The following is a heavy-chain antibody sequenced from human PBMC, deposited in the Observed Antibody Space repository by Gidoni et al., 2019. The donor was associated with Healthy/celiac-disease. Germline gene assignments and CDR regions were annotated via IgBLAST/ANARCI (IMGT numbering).Heavy chain of an antibody. CDR3: ASELRPSRPFDY. D-gene: IGHD6-13*01. V-gene: IGHV1-2*02. J-gene: IGHJ4*02. Sequence: QVQLVQSGAEVKKPGASVKVSCKASGYTFTGYYMHWVRQAPGQGLEWMGWITMTRDTSISTAYMELSRLRSDDTAVYYCASELRPSRPFDYWGQGTLVTVSS. CDR1: GYTFTGYY.